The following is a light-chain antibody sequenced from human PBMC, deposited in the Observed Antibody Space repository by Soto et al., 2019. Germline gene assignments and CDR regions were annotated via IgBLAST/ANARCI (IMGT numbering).Light chain of an antibody. CDR1: QSLVHSDGIAY. Sequence: DVVITQSPLSLPVTLGQPASISCSSNQSLVHSDGIAYFSRFQQRPGRSPRRLIYKVSNRDSGVPARFSGSGSGTDFALKISRVEAEDVGVYYCMQGTHWPITFGQGTRLEIK. V-gene: IGKV2-30*02. J-gene: IGKJ5*01. CDR2: KVS. CDR3: MQGTHWPIT.